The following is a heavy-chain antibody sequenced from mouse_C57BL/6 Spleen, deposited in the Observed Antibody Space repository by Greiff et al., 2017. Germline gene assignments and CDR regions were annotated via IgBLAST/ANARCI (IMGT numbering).Heavy chain of an antibody. V-gene: IGHV1-26*01. Sequence: VQLQQSGPELVKPGASVKISCKASRYTFTDYYMNWVKQSHGKSLEWIGDINPNTGGTSYNQKFKGKATLTVDKSSRTAYMELRSLTSEYSAVYYCARGINYYGSSYWFAYWGQVTLVTVSA. CDR1: RYTFTDYY. D-gene: IGHD1-1*01. CDR3: ARGINYYGSSYWFAY. J-gene: IGHJ3*01. CDR2: INPNTGGT.